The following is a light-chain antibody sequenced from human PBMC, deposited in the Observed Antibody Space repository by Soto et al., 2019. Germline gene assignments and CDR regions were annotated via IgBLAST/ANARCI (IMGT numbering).Light chain of an antibody. CDR1: SSDVGGSNY. CDR2: DVS. J-gene: IGLJ1*01. V-gene: IGLV2-14*03. Sequence: QSALTQPASVSGSPGQSITISGTGTSSDVGGSNYVSWYQQHPGKAPKLIIFDVSHRPSGFSNRFSGSKSGNTASLTISGLQAEDETDYYCSSYTSSSTYVFGTGTKVTVL. CDR3: SSYTSSSTYV.